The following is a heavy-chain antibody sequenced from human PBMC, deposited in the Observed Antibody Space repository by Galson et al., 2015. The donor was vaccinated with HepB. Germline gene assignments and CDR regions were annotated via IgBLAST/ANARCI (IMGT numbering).Heavy chain of an antibody. V-gene: IGHV1-18*01. Sequence: SVKVSCKASGYTFTSYAISWVRQAPGQGLEWMGWISAYSRNTNYAPKLQGRVTMTTDTSTSTAYMELRSLRSDDTAVYYCARARYNWNYWGQGTLVTVSS. CDR2: ISAYSRNT. CDR3: ARARYNWNY. CDR1: GYTFTSYA. J-gene: IGHJ4*02. D-gene: IGHD1-20*01.